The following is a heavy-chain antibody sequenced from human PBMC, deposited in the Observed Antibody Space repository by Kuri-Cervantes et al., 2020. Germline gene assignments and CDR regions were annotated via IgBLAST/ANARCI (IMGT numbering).Heavy chain of an antibody. CDR3: ARHVLRYFHTDY. CDR1: GGSISSSSYY. CDR2: IYYSGST. Sequence: ESLKISCTVSGGSISSSSYYWGWIRQPPGKGLEWIGSIYYSGSTYYNPSLKSRVTISVDTSKSQFSLKPSSVTAADTAVYYCARHVLRYFHTDYWGQGTLVTVSS. D-gene: IGHD3-9*01. V-gene: IGHV4-39*01. J-gene: IGHJ4*02.